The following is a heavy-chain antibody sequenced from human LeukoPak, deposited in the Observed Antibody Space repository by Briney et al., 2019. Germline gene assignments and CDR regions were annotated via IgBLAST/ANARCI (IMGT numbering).Heavy chain of an antibody. D-gene: IGHD6-6*01. CDR1: GFTFSSYG. V-gene: IGHV3-30*02. CDR2: IRYDGSNK. CDR3: ARSEYSSSGNYYYYYMDV. Sequence: GGSLRLSCAASGFTFSSYGMHWVRQAPGKGLEWVAFIRYDGSNKYYADSVKGRFTISRDNSKNTLYLQMNSLRAEDTAVYYCARSEYSSSGNYYYYYMDVWGKGTTVTVSS. J-gene: IGHJ6*03.